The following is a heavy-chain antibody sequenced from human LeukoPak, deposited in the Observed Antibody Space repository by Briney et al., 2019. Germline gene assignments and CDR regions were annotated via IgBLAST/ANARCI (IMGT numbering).Heavy chain of an antibody. V-gene: IGHV4-61*02. Sequence: PSETLSLTCTVSGGSISSGSYYWSWIRQPAGKGLEWIGRINTSGSTSYNPSLKSRVTISLDTSKNHFSLKLSSVTAADTAVYYCATSRWRYGSVDYWGQGTLVTVSS. CDR1: GGSISSGSYY. D-gene: IGHD3-10*01. CDR2: INTSGST. CDR3: ATSRWRYGSVDY. J-gene: IGHJ4*02.